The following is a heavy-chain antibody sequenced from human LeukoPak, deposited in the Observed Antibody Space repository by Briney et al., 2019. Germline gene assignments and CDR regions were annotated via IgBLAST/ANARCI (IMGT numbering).Heavy chain of an antibody. Sequence: GGSLRLSCAASGFTFTNYAMSWVRQAPGKGLEWVSVLTGDGGTYYADSVKGRFTISRDNSKNTLYLQMNSLRAEDTAVYYCAKDYYDSRRELDYWGQGTPVTVSS. V-gene: IGHV3-23*01. CDR2: LTGDGGT. D-gene: IGHD3-22*01. J-gene: IGHJ4*02. CDR1: GFTFTNYA. CDR3: AKDYYDSRRELDY.